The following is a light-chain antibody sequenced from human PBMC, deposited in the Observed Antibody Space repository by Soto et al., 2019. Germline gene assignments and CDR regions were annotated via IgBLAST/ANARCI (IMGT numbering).Light chain of an antibody. Sequence: PSFLSASVGDRVTITCRASQGISNYLAWYXXEXGXXXKXXXYATSTFQSGLPSRFSGSGSRTEFTLTISSLQHEDFATYYCLQHNSYLITFGQGTRLEIK. V-gene: IGKV1-9*01. CDR1: QGISNY. CDR2: ATS. J-gene: IGKJ5*01. CDR3: LQHNSYLIT.